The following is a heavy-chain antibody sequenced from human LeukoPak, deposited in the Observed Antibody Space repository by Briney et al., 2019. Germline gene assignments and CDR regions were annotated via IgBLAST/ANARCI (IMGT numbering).Heavy chain of an antibody. CDR2: INPNSGGS. Sequence: ASVKVSCKASGYTFTGYYMHWVRQAPGQGLEWMGWINPNSGGSNYAQKFQGRVTMTRDTSISTAYMELSRLRSDDTAVYYCARERSSGSYFSYWGQGTLVTVS. J-gene: IGHJ4*02. CDR3: ARERSSGSYFSY. CDR1: GYTFTGYY. V-gene: IGHV1-2*02. D-gene: IGHD1-26*01.